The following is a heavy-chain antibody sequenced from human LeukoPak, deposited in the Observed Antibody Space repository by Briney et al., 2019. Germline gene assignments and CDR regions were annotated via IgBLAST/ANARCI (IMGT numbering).Heavy chain of an antibody. D-gene: IGHD1-26*01. V-gene: IGHV3-23*01. CDR1: GLTFSSYA. CDR2: ISGSGVTT. J-gene: IGHJ1*01. CDR3: AKRVVVGATSPYSDFQD. Sequence: GGSRRLSCAASGLTFSSYAMGWVRQAPGKGLEWVSAISGSGVTTHYAGSVKGRFSISRDNSKNTLYLQMDSLRAEDTALYYCAKRVVVGATSPYSDFQDWGQGTLVTVSS.